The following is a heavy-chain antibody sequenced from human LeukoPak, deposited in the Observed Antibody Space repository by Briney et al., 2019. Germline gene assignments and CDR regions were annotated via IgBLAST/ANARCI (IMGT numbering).Heavy chain of an antibody. Sequence: SETLSLTCTVSGGSISSYYWSWIRQPPGKGLEWIGYIYYSGSTNYNPSLKSRVTISVDTSKNQFPLKLSSVTAADTAVYYCARQSDGRRLLSGYYYGMDVWGQGTTVTVSS. CDR2: IYYSGST. D-gene: IGHD2-2*01. V-gene: IGHV4-59*01. J-gene: IGHJ6*02. CDR3: ARQSDGRRLLSGYYYGMDV. CDR1: GGSISSYY.